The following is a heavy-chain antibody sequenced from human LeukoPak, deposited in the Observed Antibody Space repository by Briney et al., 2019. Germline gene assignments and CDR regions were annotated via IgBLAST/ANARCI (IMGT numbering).Heavy chain of an antibody. D-gene: IGHD2-2*01. CDR1: GFTFSDYA. V-gene: IGHV3-23*01. CDR2: ISGSDGST. J-gene: IGHJ4*02. Sequence: GGSLRLSCVASGFTFSDYAMNWVRQAPGKGLEWVSSISGSDGSTYYADSVKGRFTMSRDNSKNMLYLQMNSLRAEDTALYYCAKQGSTRPCCYANFWGQGTLVTVSS. CDR3: AKQGSTRPCCYANF.